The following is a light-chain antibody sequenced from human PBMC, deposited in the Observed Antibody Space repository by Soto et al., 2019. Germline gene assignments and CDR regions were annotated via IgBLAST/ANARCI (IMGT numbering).Light chain of an antibody. CDR2: GAS. V-gene: IGKV3-15*01. CDR1: QSVSCT. CDR3: QQYNNWPRT. Sequence: EIVMTQSPATLSVSPGERATLSCRASQSVSCTLAWSQQKPGQAPRLLICGASPRATGIPARFSGSVSGTEFTLTISRLQSEDFAVYYFQQYNNWPRTFGQGTKVEIK. J-gene: IGKJ1*01.